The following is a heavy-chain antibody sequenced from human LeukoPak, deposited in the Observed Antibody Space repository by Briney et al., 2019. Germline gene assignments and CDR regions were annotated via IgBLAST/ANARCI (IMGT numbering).Heavy chain of an antibody. V-gene: IGHV3-21*01. CDR1: GFTFSSYS. D-gene: IGHD5-18*01. CDR3: ARDRIQLWRRLDY. CDR2: ISSSSSYI. J-gene: IGHJ4*02. Sequence: GGSLRLSWAASGFTFSSYSMNWVRQAPGKGLEWVSSISSSSSYIYYADSVKGRFTISRDNAKNSLYLQMNSLRAEDTAVYYCARDRIQLWRRLDYWGQGTLVTVSS.